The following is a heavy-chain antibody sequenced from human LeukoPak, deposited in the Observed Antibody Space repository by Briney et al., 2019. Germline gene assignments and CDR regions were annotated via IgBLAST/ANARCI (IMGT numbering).Heavy chain of an antibody. Sequence: ASVKVSCKASGYTFTGYYMHWVRQAPGQGLEWMGWINPNSGGTNYAQKFQGRVTMTRDTSISTAYMELSRLRSDDTAVYYCARIPSGSGPDAFDIWGQGTMVTVSS. J-gene: IGHJ3*02. CDR3: ARIPSGSGPDAFDI. CDR2: INPNSGGT. V-gene: IGHV1-2*02. CDR1: GYTFTGYY. D-gene: IGHD2-15*01.